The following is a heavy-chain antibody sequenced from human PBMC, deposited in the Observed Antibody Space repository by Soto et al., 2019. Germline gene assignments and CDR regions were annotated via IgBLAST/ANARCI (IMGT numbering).Heavy chain of an antibody. CDR1: GGSFTYT. J-gene: IGHJ4*02. Sequence: QMHLVQSGAEVKKPGSSVKVSCKASGGSFTYTLSWVRQAPGQGLEWMGGIIPIFGTTNYAQKFQGRVTITADESTKTAYMELSTLRSEDTAVYYCARGGSGYTWFNEFWGQGTLVTVSS. CDR2: IIPIFGTT. CDR3: ARGGSGYTWFNEF. D-gene: IGHD3-22*01. V-gene: IGHV1-69*01.